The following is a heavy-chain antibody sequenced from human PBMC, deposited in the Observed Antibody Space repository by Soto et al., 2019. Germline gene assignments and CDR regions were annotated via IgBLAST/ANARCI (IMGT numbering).Heavy chain of an antibody. J-gene: IGHJ4*02. CDR3: ARQRTTVVTQAYFDH. CDR1: GESISSSSYY. CDR2: IYYSGRT. D-gene: IGHD2-21*02. V-gene: IGHV4-39*01. Sequence: SETLSLTCIVSGESISSSSYYWCWIRQPPGKGLEWIGSIYYSGRTYYNPSFKSRVTISIDTSKNQFSLKLSSVPATDTAVYYCARQRTTVVTQAYFDHWGQGALVTVSS.